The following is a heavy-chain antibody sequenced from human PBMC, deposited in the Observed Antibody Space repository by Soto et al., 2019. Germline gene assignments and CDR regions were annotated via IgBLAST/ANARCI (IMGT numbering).Heavy chain of an antibody. V-gene: IGHV3-15*07. J-gene: IGHJ6*02. CDR3: SSTAARKLVPYYYGMDV. D-gene: IGHD6-6*01. Sequence: GGSLSLSCAASGFTFSNAWMNWVRQAPGKGLEWVGRIKSKTDGGTTDYAAPVKGRFTISRDDSKNTLYLQMNSLKTEDTAVYYCSSTAARKLVPYYYGMDVWGQGTTVTVSS. CDR1: GFTFSNAW. CDR2: IKSKTDGGTT.